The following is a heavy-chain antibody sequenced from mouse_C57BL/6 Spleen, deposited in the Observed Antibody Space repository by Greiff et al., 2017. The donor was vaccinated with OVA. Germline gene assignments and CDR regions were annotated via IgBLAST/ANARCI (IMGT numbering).Heavy chain of an antibody. CDR2: INYDGSST. CDR1: GFTFSDYY. CDR3: ARADYYGSSSFAY. Sequence: DVKLVESAGGLVQPGSSMKLSCTASGFTFSDYYMAWVRQVPEKGLEWVANINYDGSSTYYLDSLKSRFIISRDNAKNILYLQMSSLKSEDTATYYCARADYYGSSSFAYWGQGTLVTVSA. J-gene: IGHJ3*01. D-gene: IGHD1-1*01. V-gene: IGHV5-16*01.